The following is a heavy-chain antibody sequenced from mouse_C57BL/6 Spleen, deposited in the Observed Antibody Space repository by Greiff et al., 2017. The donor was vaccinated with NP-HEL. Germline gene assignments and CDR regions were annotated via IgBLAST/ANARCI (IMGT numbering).Heavy chain of an antibody. CDR2: IHPNSGST. V-gene: IGHV1-64*01. CDR1: GYTFTSYW. CDR3: ARSFITTVVTFDY. D-gene: IGHD1-1*01. Sequence: QVQLQQPGAELVKPGASVKMSCKASGYTFTSYWITWVKQRPGQGLEWIGMIHPNSGSTNYNEKFKSKATLTVDKSSSTAYMQLSSLTSEDSAVYYCARSFITTVVTFDYWGQGTTLTVSS. J-gene: IGHJ2*01.